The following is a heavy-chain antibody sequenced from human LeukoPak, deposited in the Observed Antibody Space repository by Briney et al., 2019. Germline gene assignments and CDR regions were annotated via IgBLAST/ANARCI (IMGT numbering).Heavy chain of an antibody. V-gene: IGHV3-74*01. CDR1: GFTFSSYW. CDR3: VRDQGAFDM. Sequence: GGSLRLSCAASGFTFSSYWMDWVRQAPGKGLVWVSHINSDGSSATYADSVKGRFTISRDNAKNSLFLQMNSLRAEDTAVYYCVRDQGAFDMWGQGTVVTVSS. CDR2: INSDGSSA. J-gene: IGHJ3*02.